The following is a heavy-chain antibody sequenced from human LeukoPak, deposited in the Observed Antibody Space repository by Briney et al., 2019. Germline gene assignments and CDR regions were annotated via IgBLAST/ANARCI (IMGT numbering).Heavy chain of an antibody. Sequence: GASVKVSCKASGYTFTGYYMHLVRQAPGQGLEWMGCINPNSGGTNYAQKFQGRVTMTRDTSISTAYMELSRLRSDDTAVYYCARDTADSSCYAYWYFDLWGRGTLVTVSS. CDR3: ARDTADSSCYAYWYFDL. J-gene: IGHJ2*01. CDR1: GYTFTGYY. CDR2: INPNSGGT. V-gene: IGHV1-2*02. D-gene: IGHD3-22*01.